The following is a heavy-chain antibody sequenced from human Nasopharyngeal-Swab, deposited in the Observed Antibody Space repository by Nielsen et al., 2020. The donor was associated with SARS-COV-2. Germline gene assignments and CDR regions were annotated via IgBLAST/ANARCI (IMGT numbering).Heavy chain of an antibody. CDR2: IRSKAYGGTT. V-gene: IGHV3-49*04. J-gene: IGHJ4*02. Sequence: GESLKISCTTSGFTFGDYAMSWVRQAPGKGLEWVAFIRSKAYGGTTEYAASVKGRFTISRDDSKTIAYFQMNSLKTEDTAVYYCTRDPDYGDNEVLFDYWGQGTLVTVSS. CDR1: GFTFGDYA. D-gene: IGHD4-17*01. CDR3: TRDPDYGDNEVLFDY.